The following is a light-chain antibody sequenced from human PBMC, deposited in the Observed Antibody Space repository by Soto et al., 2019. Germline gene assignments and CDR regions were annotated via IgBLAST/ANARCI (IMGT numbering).Light chain of an antibody. Sequence: QSLLTQPASVSGPPGQSITISCTGTGSDVGGYDYVSWYQQYPGKAPKLLIYEVSNRPSGVSNRFSCSKSGNTASLTISGLPAEDEADYYCSSYTISSTYDFGTGTKVTVL. CDR3: SSYTISSTYD. J-gene: IGLJ1*01. CDR1: GSDVGGYDY. CDR2: EVS. V-gene: IGLV2-14*01.